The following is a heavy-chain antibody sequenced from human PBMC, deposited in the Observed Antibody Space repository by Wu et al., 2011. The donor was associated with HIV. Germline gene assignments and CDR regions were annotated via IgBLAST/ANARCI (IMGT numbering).Heavy chain of an antibody. CDR3: ARADFWMLSHKSSHYFYMDV. J-gene: IGHJ6*03. D-gene: IGHD3-3*01. Sequence: QVQLVQSGAEVEKPGSSVKVSCKASGGTFSSYTMSWVRQAPGQGLEWMGGIIPLYGTANYAQKFQGRVTISTDESSSTVYMALSSLRYEDAAVYYCARADFWMLSHKSSHYFYMDVWGKGTTGHRLL. V-gene: IGHV1-69*01. CDR1: GGTFSSYT. CDR2: IIPLYGTA.